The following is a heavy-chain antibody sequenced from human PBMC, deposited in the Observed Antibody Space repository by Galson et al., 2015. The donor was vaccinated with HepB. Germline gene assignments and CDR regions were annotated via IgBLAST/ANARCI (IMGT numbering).Heavy chain of an antibody. CDR3: ARLSPDAANAFDF. D-gene: IGHD2-15*01. Sequence: QSGAEVKKPGESLKISCKGSGDSFSNYWIAWVRQMPGKGLEWMGVIYPGDPDTRYSSSFQGHVTISVDRSINTAYLQWGSLKASDTAMYYCARLSPDAANAFDFWGQGTLVTVSS. CDR1: GDSFSNYW. CDR2: IYPGDPDT. V-gene: IGHV5-51*01. J-gene: IGHJ4*02.